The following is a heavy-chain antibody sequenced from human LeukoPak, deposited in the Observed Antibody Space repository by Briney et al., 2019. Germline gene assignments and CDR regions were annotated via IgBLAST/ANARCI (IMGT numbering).Heavy chain of an antibody. V-gene: IGHV3-30*02. CDR3: AKNGISYDFWSGFSMDV. Sequence: GGSLRLSCAASGFTFSSYGMHWVRQAPGKGLEWVAFIRYDGSNKYYADSVKGRFTISRDNSKNTLYLQMNSLRAEDTAVYYCAKNGISYDFWSGFSMDVWGKGTTVTVSS. CDR2: IRYDGSNK. D-gene: IGHD3-3*01. J-gene: IGHJ6*03. CDR1: GFTFSSYG.